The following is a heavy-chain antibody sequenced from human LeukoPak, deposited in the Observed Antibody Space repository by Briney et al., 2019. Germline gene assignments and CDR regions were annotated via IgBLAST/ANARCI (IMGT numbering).Heavy chain of an antibody. CDR3: VGGHYDILTGYTPGGMDV. V-gene: IGHV1-46*01. D-gene: IGHD3-9*01. CDR2: INPSGGST. CDR1: GYTLTSYY. J-gene: IGHJ6*04. Sequence: ASVKVSCKASGYTLTSYYMHWVRQAPGQGLEWMGIINPSGGSTSYAQKFQGRVTMTRDTSTSTVYMELSSLRSEDTAVYYCVGGHYDILTGYTPGGMDVWGKGTTVTVSS.